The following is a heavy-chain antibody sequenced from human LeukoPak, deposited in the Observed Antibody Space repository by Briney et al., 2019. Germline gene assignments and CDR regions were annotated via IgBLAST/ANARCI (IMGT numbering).Heavy chain of an antibody. CDR1: GGTFSSYA. CDR2: IIPIFGTA. D-gene: IGHD2-2*01. V-gene: IGHV1-69*05. CDR3: ARDLEVPAARDYYYMDV. Sequence: ASVKVSCKASGGTFSSYAISWVRQAPGQGLEWMGGIIPIFGTANYAQKFQGRVTITTDESTSTAYMELSSLRSEDTAVYYCARDLEVPAARDYYYMDVWGKGTTVTVSS. J-gene: IGHJ6*03.